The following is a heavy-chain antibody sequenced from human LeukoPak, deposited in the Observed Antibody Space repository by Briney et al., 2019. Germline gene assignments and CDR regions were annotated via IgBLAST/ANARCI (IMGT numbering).Heavy chain of an antibody. Sequence: SVKVSCKASGFTFTSSAVQWVRQARGQRLEWIGWIVVGSGNTNYAQKFQERATITRDMSTSTAYMELSSLRSEDTAVYYCAAGPGEWLLSANWFDPWGQGTLVTVSS. CDR1: GFTFTSSA. D-gene: IGHD3-3*01. CDR2: IVVGSGNT. J-gene: IGHJ5*02. V-gene: IGHV1-58*01. CDR3: AAGPGEWLLSANWFDP.